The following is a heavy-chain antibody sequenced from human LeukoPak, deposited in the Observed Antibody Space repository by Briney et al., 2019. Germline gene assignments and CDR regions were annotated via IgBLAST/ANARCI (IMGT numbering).Heavy chain of an antibody. CDR1: TDSMTSYY. CDR3: AGLHLYYDILSPRYFDL. D-gene: IGHD3-9*01. Sequence: SETLSLTCSVSTDSMTSYYWSWIRQPPGKGLEWIGYIYYTGRANYNPSLKSRVSISVDTSKNQFSLKFSSVTAADTAVYFFAGLHLYYDILSPRYFDLWGRGTLVTVSS. J-gene: IGHJ2*01. CDR2: IYYTGRA. V-gene: IGHV4-59*08.